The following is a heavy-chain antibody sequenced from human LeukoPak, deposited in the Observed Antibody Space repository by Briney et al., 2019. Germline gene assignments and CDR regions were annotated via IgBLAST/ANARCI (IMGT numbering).Heavy chain of an antibody. Sequence: PGGSLRLSCAASGFTFSSYWMHWVRQAPGKGLMWVSRINSDAGSILYADSVKGRFTISRDNAKNTLYLQMNSLRAEDTAVYYCATLGPPIYWGQGTLVTVSS. CDR1: GFTFSSYW. V-gene: IGHV3-74*01. J-gene: IGHJ4*02. CDR2: INSDAGSI. CDR3: ATLGPPIY.